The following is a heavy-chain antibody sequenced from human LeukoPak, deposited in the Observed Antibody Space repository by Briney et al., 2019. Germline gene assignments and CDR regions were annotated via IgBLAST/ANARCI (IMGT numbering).Heavy chain of an antibody. J-gene: IGHJ4*02. D-gene: IGHD3-9*01. CDR3: AGGTGWLIDS. V-gene: IGHV3-23*01. CDR2: ISKDADAT. Sequence: GGSLRLSCAASGFTFRSYAMSWVRQAPGKGLEWVSAISKDADATYYAGSVKGRFTISRDNAKNSLYLQMTSLRPEDTALYYCAGGTGWLIDSWGQGTLVTVSS. CDR1: GFTFRSYA.